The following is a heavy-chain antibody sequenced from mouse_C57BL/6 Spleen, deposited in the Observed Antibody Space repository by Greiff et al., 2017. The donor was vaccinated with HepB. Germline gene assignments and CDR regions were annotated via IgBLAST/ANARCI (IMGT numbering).Heavy chain of an antibody. Sequence: QVHVKQSGPELVKPGASVKISCKASGYAFSSSWMNWVKQRPGKGLEWIGRIYPGDGDTNYNGKFKGKATLTADKSSSTAYMQLSSLTSEDSAVYFCAGWDYYSSSYSGYFDYWGQGTTLTVSS. CDR2: IYPGDGDT. D-gene: IGHD1-1*01. CDR3: AGWDYYSSSYSGYFDY. V-gene: IGHV1-82*01. CDR1: GYAFSSSW. J-gene: IGHJ2*01.